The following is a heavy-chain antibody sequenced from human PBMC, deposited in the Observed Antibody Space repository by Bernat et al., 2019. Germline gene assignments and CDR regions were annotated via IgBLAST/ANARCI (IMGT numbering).Heavy chain of an antibody. CDR1: GFTFSNSA. V-gene: IGHV1-58*01. Sequence: QMQLVQSGPEVKKPGTSVKVSCKTSGFTFSNSAVQWVRQARGQRLEWIGWIVVRSGNTNYAQKLQERVTMTRDTSISTAYMELSRLRSDDTAVYYCARVWRSLQDYYYYGMDVWGQGTTVTVSS. CDR2: IVVRSGNT. J-gene: IGHJ6*02. D-gene: IGHD4-11*01. CDR3: ARVWRSLQDYYYYGMDV.